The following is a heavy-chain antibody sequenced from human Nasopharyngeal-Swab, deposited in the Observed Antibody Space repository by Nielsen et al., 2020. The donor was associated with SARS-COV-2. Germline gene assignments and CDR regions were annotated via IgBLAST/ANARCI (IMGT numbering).Heavy chain of an antibody. V-gene: IGHV3-48*04. D-gene: IGHD3-16*01. CDR3: ARRKGAMDV. Sequence: GESLKISCAASGFTFSSNSMNWVRQAPGKGLEWVSYISSSSSTIYYADSVKGRFTISRDNAKNSLYLQMNSLRAEDTAVYYCARRKGAMDVWGKGTTVTVSS. J-gene: IGHJ6*03. CDR2: ISSSSSTI. CDR1: GFTFSSNS.